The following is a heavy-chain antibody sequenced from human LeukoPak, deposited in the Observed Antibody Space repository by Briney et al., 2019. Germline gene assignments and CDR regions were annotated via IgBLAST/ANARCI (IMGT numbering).Heavy chain of an antibody. D-gene: IGHD5/OR15-5a*01. Sequence: SETLSLTCTVSGGSISSGSYYWSWIRQPAGKGLEWIGRIYTSGSTNYNPSLKSRVTISVDTSKNQFSLKLSAVTAADTSVYYCASIYAGGFDYWGQGTLVTVSS. V-gene: IGHV4-61*02. CDR2: IYTSGST. CDR3: ASIYAGGFDY. J-gene: IGHJ4*02. CDR1: GGSISSGSYY.